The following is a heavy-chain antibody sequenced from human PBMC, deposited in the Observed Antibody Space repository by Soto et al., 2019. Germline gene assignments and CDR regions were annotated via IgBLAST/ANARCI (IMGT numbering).Heavy chain of an antibody. D-gene: IGHD6-13*01. CDR3: AREGEEQLVRTEYFQH. CDR2: IKQDGSEK. J-gene: IGHJ1*01. Sequence: GGSLRLSCAASGFTFSSYWMSWVRQAPGKGLEWVANIKQDGSEKYYVDSVKGRFTISRDNAKNSLYLQMNSLRAEDTAVYYCAREGEEQLVRTEYFQHWGQGTLVTVSS. V-gene: IGHV3-7*01. CDR1: GFTFSSYW.